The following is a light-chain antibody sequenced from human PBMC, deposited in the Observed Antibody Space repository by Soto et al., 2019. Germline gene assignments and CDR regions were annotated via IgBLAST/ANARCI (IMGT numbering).Light chain of an antibody. Sequence: QSALTQPASVSGSPGQSITISCTGTSSVVVSYYLVSWYQQHPCKAPKLMIYEGSKLPSGVSNRFSGSKSGNTASLTISGLQAEDEADYYCCSYAGSSTYVFGTGTKVTVL. J-gene: IGLJ1*01. V-gene: IGLV2-23*01. CDR3: CSYAGSSTYV. CDR2: EGS. CDR1: SSVVVSYYL.